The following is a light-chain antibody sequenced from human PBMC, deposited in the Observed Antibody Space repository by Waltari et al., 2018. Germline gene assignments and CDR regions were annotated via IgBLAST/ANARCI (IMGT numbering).Light chain of an antibody. CDR3: QQYYNTPFT. J-gene: IGKJ3*01. Sequence: DIVMTQSPDSLAVSLGERATINCKSSQSVLYSYNNKNYLTWYQKKPGQPPKLRIYWASTRESGVPDRFGGSGSGTDFTLTISSLQAEDVAVYYCQQYYNTPFTFGPGTKVDVK. CDR1: QSVLYSYNNKNY. V-gene: IGKV4-1*01. CDR2: WAS.